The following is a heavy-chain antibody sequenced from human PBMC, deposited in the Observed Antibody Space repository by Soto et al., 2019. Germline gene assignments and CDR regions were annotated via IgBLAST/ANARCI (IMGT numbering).Heavy chain of an antibody. CDR1: GYTFTGYY. Sequence: ASVKVSCKASGYTFTGYYMHWVRQAPGQGLEWMGWINPNSGGTNYAQKFQGWVTMTRDTSISTAYMELSRLRSDDTAVYYCAGSVVRFLEWTPWGYCDYWGQGTPVTGS. D-gene: IGHD3-3*01. CDR3: AGSVVRFLEWTPWGYCDY. CDR2: INPNSGGT. J-gene: IGHJ4*02. V-gene: IGHV1-2*04.